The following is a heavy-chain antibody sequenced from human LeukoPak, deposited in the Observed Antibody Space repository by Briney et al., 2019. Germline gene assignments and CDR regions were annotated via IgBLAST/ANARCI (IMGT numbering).Heavy chain of an antibody. CDR3: ARDQLRFRVGASSFDY. Sequence: GGSLRLSCAASGFSFSSYGMNWVRLAPGKGLEWVAVTWYDGSNEKYADSVKGRFTISRDNSKNTVSLQMNSLRAEDTAVYFCARDQLRFRVGASSFDYWGQGILVTVSS. CDR1: GFSFSSYG. D-gene: IGHD1-26*01. V-gene: IGHV3-33*01. CDR2: TWYDGSNE. J-gene: IGHJ4*02.